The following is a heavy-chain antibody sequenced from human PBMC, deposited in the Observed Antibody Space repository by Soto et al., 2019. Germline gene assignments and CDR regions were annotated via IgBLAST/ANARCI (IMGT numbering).Heavy chain of an antibody. V-gene: IGHV1-69*05. CDR2: ILPMFGTT. CDR3: ARGSRLGNWYFDL. D-gene: IGHD7-27*01. Sequence: QVQLVQSGTEVKKPGSSVKVSCKASGGTFSNYAISWVRQAPGQGLEWMGEILPMFGTTNYAQKFQGRGTXTXDXYTSTAYMELSSLRSEDTAVYYCARGSRLGNWYFDLWGRGTLVTVSS. CDR1: GGTFSNYA. J-gene: IGHJ2*01.